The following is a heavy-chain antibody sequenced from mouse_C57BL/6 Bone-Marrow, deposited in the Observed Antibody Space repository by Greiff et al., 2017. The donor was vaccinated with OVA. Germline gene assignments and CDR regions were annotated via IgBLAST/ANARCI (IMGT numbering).Heavy chain of an antibody. J-gene: IGHJ4*01. CDR3: ARRDYGNYDYAMDY. CDR2: IDPSDSYT. V-gene: IGHV1-50*01. CDR1: GYTFTSYW. Sequence: QVQLQQPGAELVKPGASVKLSCKASGYTFTSYWMQWVKQRPGQGLEWIGEIDPSDSYTNYNQKFKGKATLTVDTSSSTAYMQLSSLTSEDSAVYYCARRDYGNYDYAMDYWGQGTSVTVSS. D-gene: IGHD2-1*01.